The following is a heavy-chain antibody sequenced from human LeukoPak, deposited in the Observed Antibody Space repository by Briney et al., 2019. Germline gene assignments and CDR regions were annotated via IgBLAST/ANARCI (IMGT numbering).Heavy chain of an antibody. CDR3: ARDQGSMIVVRPTNWFFDL. Sequence: SGGSLRLSCAASGFTFSNYWMSWVRQAPGKGLEWVANINQDGSEIYYVDSVKGRFTISRDNGKNSLYLQVNSLRADDTAVYYCARDQGSMIVVRPTNWFFDLWGRGTLVTVSS. J-gene: IGHJ2*01. V-gene: IGHV3-7*01. CDR1: GFTFSNYW. CDR2: INQDGSEI. D-gene: IGHD3-22*01.